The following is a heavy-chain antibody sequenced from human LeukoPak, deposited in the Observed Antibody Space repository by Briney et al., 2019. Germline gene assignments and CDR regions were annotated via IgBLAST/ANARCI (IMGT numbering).Heavy chain of an antibody. V-gene: IGHV1-69*01. Sequence: SVKVSCKASGGTFSSYAISWVRQAPGQGLEWMGGIIPIFGTANYAQKLQGRVTITADESTSTAYMELSSLRSEDTAVYYCARGYCSSTSCATYYGMDVWGKGTTVTVSS. CDR1: GGTFSSYA. CDR3: ARGYCSSTSCATYYGMDV. J-gene: IGHJ6*04. D-gene: IGHD2-2*01. CDR2: IIPIFGTA.